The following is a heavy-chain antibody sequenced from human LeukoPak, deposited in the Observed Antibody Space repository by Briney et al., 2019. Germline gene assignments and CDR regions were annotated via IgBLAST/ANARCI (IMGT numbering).Heavy chain of an antibody. Sequence: GGSLRLSCAASGFTFSSYGMHWVRQAPGKGLEWVAFIRYDGSNKYYADSVKGRFTISRDNSKNTLYLQMNSLRAEDTAVYYCAHMAAAGSSTPFDYWGQGTLVTVSS. CDR2: IRYDGSNK. CDR3: AHMAAAGSSTPFDY. D-gene: IGHD6-13*01. V-gene: IGHV3-30*02. CDR1: GFTFSSYG. J-gene: IGHJ4*02.